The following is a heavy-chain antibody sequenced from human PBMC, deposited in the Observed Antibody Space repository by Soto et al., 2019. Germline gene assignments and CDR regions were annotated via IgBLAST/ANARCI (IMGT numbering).Heavy chain of an antibody. CDR1: GGSFSGYY. CDR2: INHSGST. CDR3: ARWGSYCDNGVCRRYYYYYYGMDV. Sequence: SETLSLTCAVYGGSFSGYYWSCIRQPPGKGLEWVGEINHSGSTNYNPSLKSRVTISVDTSKNQFSLKLSSVTAADTAVYYCARWGSYCDNGVCRRYYYYYYGMDVWGQGTKVTVSS. J-gene: IGHJ6*02. D-gene: IGHD2-8*01. V-gene: IGHV4-34*01.